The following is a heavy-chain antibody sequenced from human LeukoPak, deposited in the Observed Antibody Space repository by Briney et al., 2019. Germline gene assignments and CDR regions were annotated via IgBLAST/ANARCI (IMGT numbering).Heavy chain of an antibody. V-gene: IGHV4-39*02. Sequence: SETLSLTCTVSGGSISSNSYYWGWIRQPPGKGLEWIGLIFYSGSTYYSPSLKSRVTMSVDTSKNHFSLKLTSVTAADTAVYYCARLNSGTARYDFDYWGQGALVTVSS. D-gene: IGHD3-10*01. CDR1: GGSISSNSYY. CDR3: ARLNSGTARYDFDY. CDR2: IFYSGST. J-gene: IGHJ4*02.